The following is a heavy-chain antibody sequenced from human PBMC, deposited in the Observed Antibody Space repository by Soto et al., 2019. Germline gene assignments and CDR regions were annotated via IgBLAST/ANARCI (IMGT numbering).Heavy chain of an antibody. CDR3: ARASYFSEKTAYYAKSFKWFDP. Sequence: QVQLVQSGAEVKKPGSSVKVSCKASGGTFSSYPLSWVRQAPGQGLEWMGGIIPIFGTTKYAQKFQGRVTIIADASKASAYMELSRLRSEDTAVYYCARASYFSEKTAYYAKSFKWFDPWGQGTLVTVSS. CDR1: GGTFSSYP. D-gene: IGHD3-9*01. J-gene: IGHJ5*02. CDR2: IIPIFGTT. V-gene: IGHV1-69*01.